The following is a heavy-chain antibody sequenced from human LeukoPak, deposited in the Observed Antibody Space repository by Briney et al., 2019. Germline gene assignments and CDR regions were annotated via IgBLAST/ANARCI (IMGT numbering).Heavy chain of an antibody. CDR3: ARAERYSGYSRGLYYFDY. Sequence: GASVKVSCKASGYTFTGYYMHWVRQAPGQGLEWMGWINPNSGGTNYAQKFQGRVTMTRDTSISTAYMELSRLRSDDTAVYYCARAERYSGYSRGLYYFDYWGQGTLVTVSS. CDR1: GYTFTGYY. V-gene: IGHV1-2*02. CDR2: INPNSGGT. D-gene: IGHD5-12*01. J-gene: IGHJ4*02.